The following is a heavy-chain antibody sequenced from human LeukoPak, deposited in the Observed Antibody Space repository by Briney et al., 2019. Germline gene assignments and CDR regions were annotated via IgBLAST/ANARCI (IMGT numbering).Heavy chain of an antibody. CDR2: ISWNSGLK. CDR1: GFTFDNYA. Sequence: RSGRSLRLSCAASGFTFDNYAMHWVRQAPGKGLEWVSYISWNSGLKGYADSVKGRFTISRDNAKNSLVLQMNSLTTEDTALYYCAKLGGSFDIWGQGTMVVVSS. V-gene: IGHV3-9*01. J-gene: IGHJ3*02. D-gene: IGHD3-16*01. CDR3: AKLGGSFDI.